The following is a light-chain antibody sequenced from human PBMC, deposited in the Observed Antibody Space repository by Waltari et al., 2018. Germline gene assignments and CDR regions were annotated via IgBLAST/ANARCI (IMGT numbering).Light chain of an antibody. CDR3: QQRGDWSRT. CDR2: DAS. J-gene: IGKJ3*01. V-gene: IGKV3-11*01. CDR1: QSVSSN. Sequence: EIVLTQSPATLSLSPGERATLSCRASQSVSSNLAWYQQKPGQAPRLLIYDASNRATGIPARFSGNGSGTDFTLTISSLEPEDFAVYYCQQRGDWSRTFGPGTKVEIK.